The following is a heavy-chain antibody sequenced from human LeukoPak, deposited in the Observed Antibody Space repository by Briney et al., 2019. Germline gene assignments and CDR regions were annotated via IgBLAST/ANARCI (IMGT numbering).Heavy chain of an antibody. D-gene: IGHD6-19*01. CDR2: ISGSGGST. J-gene: IGHJ1*01. CDR1: GFTFSSYA. CDR3: ARAIGIAVAGSPEYFQH. V-gene: IGHV3-23*01. Sequence: PGGSLRLSCAASGFTFSSYAMSWVRQAPGKGLEWVSAISGSGGSTYYADSVKGRFTISRDNSKNTLYLQMNSLRAEDTAVYYCARAIGIAVAGSPEYFQHWGQGTLVTVSS.